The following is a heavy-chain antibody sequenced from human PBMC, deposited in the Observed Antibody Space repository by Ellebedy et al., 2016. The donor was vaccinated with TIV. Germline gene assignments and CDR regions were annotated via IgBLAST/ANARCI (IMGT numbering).Heavy chain of an antibody. Sequence: AASVKVSCKASGYAFSAYYVHWVRQAPGQGLEWMGWINPVSGRTKYEQKFQGRVTMTRDTSISTAYMELSSLRSADTAVYHCARVDAASYCLDFWGLGTLVTVSS. CDR1: GYAFSAYY. CDR3: ARVDAASYCLDF. D-gene: IGHD3-10*01. V-gene: IGHV1-2*02. CDR2: INPVSGRT. J-gene: IGHJ4*02.